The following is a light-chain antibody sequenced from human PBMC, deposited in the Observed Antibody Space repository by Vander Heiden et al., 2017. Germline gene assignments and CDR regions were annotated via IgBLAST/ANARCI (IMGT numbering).Light chain of an antibody. V-gene: IGKV3-11*01. J-gene: IGKJ4*01. CDR1: QSVSSY. CDR3: HQRSNWAPL. Sequence: ESVLTQYPATLSLSPGERAALSCRASQSVSSYLAWYQQKPGQAPRLLIYDASNRATGIPARFSGSGSGTDFTLTISSLEPEDFAVYYCHQRSNWAPLFGGGTKVEIK. CDR2: DAS.